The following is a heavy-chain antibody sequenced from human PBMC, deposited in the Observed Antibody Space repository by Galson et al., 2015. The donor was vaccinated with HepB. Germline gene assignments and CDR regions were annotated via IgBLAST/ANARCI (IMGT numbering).Heavy chain of an antibody. V-gene: IGHV3-66*02. D-gene: IGHD6-6*01. Sequence: SLRLSCAASGFTVSSNYMSWVRQAPGKGLEWVSVIYSGGSTYYADSVKGRFTISRDNSKNTLYLQMNSLRAEDTAVYYCAGPGKELVRAYYYYGMDVWGQGTTVTVS. CDR1: GFTVSSNY. CDR2: IYSGGST. CDR3: AGPGKELVRAYYYYGMDV. J-gene: IGHJ6*02.